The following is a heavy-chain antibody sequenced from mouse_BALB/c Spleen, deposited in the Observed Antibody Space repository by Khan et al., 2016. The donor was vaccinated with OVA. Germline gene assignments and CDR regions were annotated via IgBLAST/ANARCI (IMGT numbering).Heavy chain of an antibody. CDR2: INPHIGET. J-gene: IGHJ2*01. D-gene: IGHD1-1*01. V-gene: IGHV1-20*02. Sequence: MQLEESGPELVRPGASVKISCKASGYSFTGYFMNWVMQSHGKSLEWIGRINPHIGETFYNQRFKDKATLTVDESSSTAHMELRSLASEDSAVYYCTSIYRSDFDYWGQGTTLTGSS. CDR1: GYSFTGYF. CDR3: TSIYRSDFDY.